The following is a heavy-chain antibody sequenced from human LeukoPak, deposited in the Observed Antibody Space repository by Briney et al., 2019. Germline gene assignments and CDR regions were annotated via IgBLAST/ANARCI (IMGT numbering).Heavy chain of an antibody. CDR1: GFTFSTYR. CDR3: ARNMGDS. J-gene: IGHJ4*02. Sequence: PGGSLRLSCAASGFTFSTYRMTGVRQAPGKGLEWVANINQDGTEKNYVDSVKGRFTISRDNAKNSLYLQVNSLRAEDTAVYYCARNMGDSRGQGTLVTVSS. V-gene: IGHV3-7*04. D-gene: IGHD2/OR15-2a*01. CDR2: INQDGTEK.